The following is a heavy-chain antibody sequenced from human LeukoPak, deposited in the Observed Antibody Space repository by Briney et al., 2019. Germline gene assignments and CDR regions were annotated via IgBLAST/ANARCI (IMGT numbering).Heavy chain of an antibody. V-gene: IGHV3-64*01. D-gene: IGHD6-6*01. J-gene: IGHJ5*02. CDR2: ISSNGGST. CDR1: GFTFSSYA. CDR3: AGGGYSSFGWFDP. Sequence: GGSMRLSCAASGFTFSSYAMHWVRQAPGKGLEYVSAISSNGGSTYYANSVKGRFTISRDNSKNTLYLQMNSLRAEDTAVYYCAGGGYSSFGWFDPWGQGTLVTVSS.